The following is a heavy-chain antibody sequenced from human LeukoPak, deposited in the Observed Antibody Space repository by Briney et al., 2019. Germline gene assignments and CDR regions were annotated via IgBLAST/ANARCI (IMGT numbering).Heavy chain of an antibody. D-gene: IGHD3-10*01. CDR3: ARSSNMIRGVIITRPLDC. CDR1: GFTFSSYS. V-gene: IGHV3-53*01. J-gene: IGHJ4*02. CDR2: FFSGAIP. Sequence: PGGSLRLSCAASGFTFSSYSMNWVRQAPGKGLEWVSVFFSGAIPQYADSVKGRFTISRDNSKNTLHLQMNSLRAEDTAVYYCARSSNMIRGVIITRPLDCWGQGTLVTVSS.